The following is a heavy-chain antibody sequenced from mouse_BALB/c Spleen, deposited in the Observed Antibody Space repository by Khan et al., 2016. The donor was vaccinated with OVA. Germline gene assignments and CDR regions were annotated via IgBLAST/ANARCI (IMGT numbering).Heavy chain of an antibody. CDR1: GYSITSDYA. CDR3: AVSRFYYRYSFVDY. Sequence: VQLKESGPGLVKPSQSLSLTCTVTGYSITSDYAWTWIRQFPGDKLEWMGYISYSGSTSYNPSLKRRISITRDTSKNRFFLQLSSVTTEDTATYYCAVSRFYYRYSFVDYWGQGTTLTVSS. V-gene: IGHV3-2*02. CDR2: ISYSGST. D-gene: IGHD2-14*01. J-gene: IGHJ2*01.